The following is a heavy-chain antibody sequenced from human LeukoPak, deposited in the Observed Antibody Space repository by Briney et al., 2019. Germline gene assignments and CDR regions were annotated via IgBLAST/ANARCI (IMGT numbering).Heavy chain of an antibody. Sequence: PGGSLRLSCAASGFTFSSYAMIWVRQAPGKGLEWVSAISGSGDNTYYADSVKGRFTISRDNSKNTLYLQMNSLRAEDTAVYYCATDSSTWYFDYWGQGTQVTVSS. CDR3: ATDSSTWYFDY. CDR1: GFTFSSYA. D-gene: IGHD6-13*01. V-gene: IGHV3-23*01. J-gene: IGHJ4*02. CDR2: ISGSGDNT.